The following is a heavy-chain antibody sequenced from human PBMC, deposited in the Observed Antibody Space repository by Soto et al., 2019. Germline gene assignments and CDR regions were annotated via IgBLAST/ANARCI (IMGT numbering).Heavy chain of an antibody. Sequence: NPSETLSLTCTVSGGSISSSSYYWGWIRQPPGKGLEWIGSIYYSGSTYYNPSLKSRVTISVDTSKNQFSLKLSSVTAADTAVYYCPRRVVGYSSSWYYYYGMDVWGQGTTVTVSS. CDR3: PRRVVGYSSSWYYYYGMDV. D-gene: IGHD6-13*01. V-gene: IGHV4-39*01. CDR2: IYYSGST. J-gene: IGHJ6*02. CDR1: GGSISSSSYY.